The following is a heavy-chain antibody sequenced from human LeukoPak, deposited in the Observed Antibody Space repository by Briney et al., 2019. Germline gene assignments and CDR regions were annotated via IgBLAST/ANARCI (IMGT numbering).Heavy chain of an antibody. J-gene: IGHJ4*02. CDR3: AKDRPYYDSSGYYYY. CDR2: ISYDGSNK. V-gene: IGHV3-30*18. CDR1: GFTFSSYG. Sequence: GRSLRLSCAASGFTFSSYGMHWVRQAPGKGLEWVAVISYDGSNKYYADSVKGRFTISRGNSKNTLYLQMNSLRAEDTAVYYCAKDRPYYDSSGYYYYWGQGTLVTVSS. D-gene: IGHD3-22*01.